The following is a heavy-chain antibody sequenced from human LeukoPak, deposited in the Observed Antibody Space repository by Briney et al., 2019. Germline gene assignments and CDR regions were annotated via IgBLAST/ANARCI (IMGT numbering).Heavy chain of an antibody. CDR1: GGSISSGGYS. J-gene: IGHJ5*02. CDR2: IYHSGST. V-gene: IGHV4-30-2*02. D-gene: IGHD6-6*01. Sequence: PSQTLSLTCAVSGGSISSGGYSWSWIRQPPGKGLEWIGYIYHSGSTYYNPSLKSRVTISVDTSKNQFSLKLSSVTAADTAVYYCALLAARPDNWFDPWGQGTLITVSS. CDR3: ALLAARPDNWFDP.